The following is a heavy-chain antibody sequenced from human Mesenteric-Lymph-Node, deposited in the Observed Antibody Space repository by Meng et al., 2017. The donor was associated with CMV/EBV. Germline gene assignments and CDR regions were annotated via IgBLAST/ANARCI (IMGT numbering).Heavy chain of an antibody. CDR2: IYYTGRI. J-gene: IGHJ4*02. CDR1: GVSISSFY. V-gene: IGHV4-59*01. Sequence: SETLSLTCTVSGVSISSFYWSWIRQPPGKGLEWIGYIYYTGRINFNPSLKSRVTISVDRSKNQFSLKLNSVTAADTAVYYCAREGHYGDYVDFWGQKTLVTVSS. CDR3: AREGHYGDYVDF. D-gene: IGHD4-17*01.